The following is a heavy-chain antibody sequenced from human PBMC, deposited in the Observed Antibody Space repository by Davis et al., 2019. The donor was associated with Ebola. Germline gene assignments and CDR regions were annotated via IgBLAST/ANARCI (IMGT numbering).Heavy chain of an antibody. CDR3: ARRSNYGGFDY. V-gene: IGHV4-38-2*02. J-gene: IGHJ4*02. CDR1: GYSIGSGYY. CDR2: IYYSGIT. Sequence: MPSETLSLTCSVSGYSIGSGYYWGWIRQPPRKGLEWIGSIYYSGITYYNPSLKSRVTISVDTSKNQFSLKLRSVTAADTAVYYCARRSNYGGFDYWGQGTLVTVSS. D-gene: IGHD4-17*01.